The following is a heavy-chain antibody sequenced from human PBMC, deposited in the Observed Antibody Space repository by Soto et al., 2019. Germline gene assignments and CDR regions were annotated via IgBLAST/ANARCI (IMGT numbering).Heavy chain of an antibody. CDR1: GYSFSIYL. CDR3: ARHSFSSGGFSGFDY. CDR2: IYPGDSDT. Sequence: GESQNSSCEGSGYSFSIYLIGWVRQMHGKGLEWMGIIYPGDSDTRYSPSFQGQVTISADKSISTAYLQWSSLKASDTAMYYCARHSFSSGGFSGFDYWGQGTLVTV. J-gene: IGHJ4*02. D-gene: IGHD2-15*01. V-gene: IGHV5-51*01.